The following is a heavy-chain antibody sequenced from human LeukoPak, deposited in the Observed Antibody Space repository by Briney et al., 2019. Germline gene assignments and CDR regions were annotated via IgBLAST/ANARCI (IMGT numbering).Heavy chain of an antibody. V-gene: IGHV3-30-3*01. Sequence: GGSLRLSCAASGFTFSSYAMHWVRQAPGKGLEWVAVISYDGSNKYYADSVKGRFTISRDNSKNTLYLQMNSLRAEDTAVYYCARAPGAAIDWGQGTLVTVSS. CDR1: GFTFSSYA. D-gene: IGHD2-2*01. CDR3: ARAPGAAID. CDR2: ISYDGSNK. J-gene: IGHJ4*02.